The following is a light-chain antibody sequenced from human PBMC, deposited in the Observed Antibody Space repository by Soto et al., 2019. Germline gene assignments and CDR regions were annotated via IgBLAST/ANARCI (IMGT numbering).Light chain of an antibody. CDR2: EVS. Sequence: QSVLTQPASVSGSPGQSITISCTGTSSDVGSYILVSWYQQHPGKAPKLMIYEVSKRPSGVSNRFSGSKSGNTASLTISGLQAEDEADYYCCSYAGSSTPHYVFGTGTKVTVL. CDR1: SSDVGSYIL. J-gene: IGLJ1*01. CDR3: CSYAGSSTPHYV. V-gene: IGLV2-23*02.